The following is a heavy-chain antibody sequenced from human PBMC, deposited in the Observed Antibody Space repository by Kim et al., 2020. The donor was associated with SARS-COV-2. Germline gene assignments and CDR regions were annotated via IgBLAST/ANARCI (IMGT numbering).Heavy chain of an antibody. D-gene: IGHD4-17*01. CDR3: ASTGVERDYGDYEVEEQNLGG. CDR1: GGSFSGYY. J-gene: IGHJ4*02. V-gene: IGHV4-34*01. CDR2: INHSGST. Sequence: SETLSLTCAVYGGSFSGYYWSWIRQPPGKGLEWIGEINHSGSTNYNPSLKSRVTISVDTSKNQFSLKLSSVTAADTAVYYCASTGVERDYGDYEVEEQNLGGWGQGTLVTVSS.